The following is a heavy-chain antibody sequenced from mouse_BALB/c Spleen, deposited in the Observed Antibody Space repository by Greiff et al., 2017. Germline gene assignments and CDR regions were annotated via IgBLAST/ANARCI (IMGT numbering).Heavy chain of an antibody. D-gene: IGHD1-2*01. CDR3: ARNRRYYVYDYAMDY. V-gene: IGHV2-2*02. Sequence: VKVVESGPGLVQPSQSLSITCTVSGFSLTSYGVHWVRQSPGKGLEWLGVIWSGGSTDYNAAFISRLSISKDNSKSQVFFKMNSLQANDTAIYYCARNRRYYVYDYAMDYWGQGTSVTVSS. CDR1: GFSLTSYG. J-gene: IGHJ4*01. CDR2: IWSGGST.